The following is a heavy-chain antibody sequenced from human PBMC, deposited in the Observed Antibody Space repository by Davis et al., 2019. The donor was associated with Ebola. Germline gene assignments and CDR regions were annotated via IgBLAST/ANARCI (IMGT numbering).Heavy chain of an antibody. CDR3: AIYLVLDAFDI. J-gene: IGHJ3*02. Sequence: AASVKVSCKASGYTFTSYYMHWVRQAPGQGLEWMGIINPSGGSTSYAQKFQGRVTMTRNTSISTAYMELSSLRSEDTAVYYCAIYLVLDAFDIWGQGTMVTVSS. V-gene: IGHV1-46*01. CDR2: INPSGGST. D-gene: IGHD2-8*02. CDR1: GYTFTSYY.